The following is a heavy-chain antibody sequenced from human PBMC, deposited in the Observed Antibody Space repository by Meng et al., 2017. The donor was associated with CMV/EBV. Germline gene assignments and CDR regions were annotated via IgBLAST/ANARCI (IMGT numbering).Heavy chain of an antibody. V-gene: IGHV1-18*01. CDR3: ARKYYYDSSGYYYSV. Sequence: ASVKVSCKASGYTFTSYGISWVRQVPGQGLEWMGWISAYNGNTNYAQKLQGRVTMTTDTSTSTAYMELRSLRSDDTAVYYCARKYYYDSSGYYYSVWGQGTLVTVSS. CDR2: ISAYNGNT. D-gene: IGHD3-22*01. CDR1: GYTFTSYG. J-gene: IGHJ4*02.